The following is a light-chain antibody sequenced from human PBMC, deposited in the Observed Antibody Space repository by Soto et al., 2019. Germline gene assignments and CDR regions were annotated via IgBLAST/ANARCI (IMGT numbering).Light chain of an antibody. CDR3: QQYNSAPWT. J-gene: IGKJ1*01. Sequence: DIEMTQSPSSLSASVGDRVIITCRASQGIRNSLAWYQQRPGKVPQLLIYAASTLKSGVPSRFSGSGSGTEFTLTISSVQSEDFATYTSQQYNSAPWTFGQGTKVEIK. CDR2: AAS. V-gene: IGKV1-27*01. CDR1: QGIRNS.